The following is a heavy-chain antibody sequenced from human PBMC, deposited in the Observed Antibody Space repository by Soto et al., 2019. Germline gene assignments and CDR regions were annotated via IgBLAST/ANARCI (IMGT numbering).Heavy chain of an antibody. CDR1: GGTFSSYA. J-gene: IGHJ5*02. Sequence: SVKVSCKASGGTFSSYAISWVRQAPGQGLEWMGGIIPIFGTANYAQKFQGRVTITADESTSTAYMELSSLRSEDTAVYYCARGDCSSTSCYENWFDPWGQGTLVTVSS. CDR2: IIPIFGTA. V-gene: IGHV1-69*13. D-gene: IGHD2-2*01. CDR3: ARGDCSSTSCYENWFDP.